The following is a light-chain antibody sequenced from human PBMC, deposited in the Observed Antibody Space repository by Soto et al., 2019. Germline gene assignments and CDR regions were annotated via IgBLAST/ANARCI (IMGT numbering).Light chain of an antibody. Sequence: DVQLTQSPSTLSASLGDTVTITCRASQSVDSWLAWYQQKPGKAPKLIIYKASILETDVPSRFSGGGSGTVSTLFISGPQPDDLATYYGKHYNGYPKTLGQGTKVE. J-gene: IGKJ2*01. V-gene: IGKV1-5*03. CDR1: QSVDSW. CDR3: KHYNGYPKT. CDR2: KAS.